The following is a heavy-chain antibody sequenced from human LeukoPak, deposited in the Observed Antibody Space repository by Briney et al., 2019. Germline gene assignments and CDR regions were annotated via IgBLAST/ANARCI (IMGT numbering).Heavy chain of an antibody. J-gene: IGHJ6*03. CDR2: ISGSGGST. V-gene: IGHV3-23*01. CDR3: AEPVRGAFYYYMDV. CDR1: GFTFSSYA. Sequence: GGSLRLSCAASGFTFSSYAMSWVRQAPGKGLEWVSAISGSGGSTYYADSVKGRFTISRDNSKNTLYLQMNSLRAEDTAVYYCAEPVRGAFYYYMDVWGKGTTVTVSS. D-gene: IGHD3-10*01.